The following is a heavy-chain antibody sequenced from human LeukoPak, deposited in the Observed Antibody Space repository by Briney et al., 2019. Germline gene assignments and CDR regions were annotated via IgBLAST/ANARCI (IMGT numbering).Heavy chain of an antibody. CDR1: GFTFSSYA. CDR2: ISGSGGST. D-gene: IGHD4-17*01. CDR3: ARAPLRTKGYWYFDL. Sequence: GGSLRLSCAASGFTFSSYAMSWVRQAPGKGLEWVSAISGSGGSTYYADSVKGRFTISRDNSKNTLYLQMNSLRAEDTAVYYCARAPLRTKGYWYFDLWGRGTLVTVSS. J-gene: IGHJ2*01. V-gene: IGHV3-23*01.